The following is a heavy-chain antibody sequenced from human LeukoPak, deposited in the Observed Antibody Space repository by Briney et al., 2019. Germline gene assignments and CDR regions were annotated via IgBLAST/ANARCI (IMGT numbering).Heavy chain of an antibody. D-gene: IGHD5-18*01. CDR1: GGSFSGYY. V-gene: IGHV4-34*01. CDR2: INHSGST. Sequence: SETLSLTCAVYGGSFSGYYWSWIRQPPGKGLEWIGEINHSGSTNYNPSLKSRVTISVDTSKNQFSLKLSSVTAADTAVYYCARVGRGYSYVFDYWGQGTLVTVSS. CDR3: ARVGRGYSYVFDY. J-gene: IGHJ4*02.